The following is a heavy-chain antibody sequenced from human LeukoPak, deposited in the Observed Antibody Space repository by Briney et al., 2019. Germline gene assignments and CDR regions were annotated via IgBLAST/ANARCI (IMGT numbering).Heavy chain of an antibody. Sequence: GGSLRLSCAASGFTVSSNYMTWVRQAPGKVLEWVSVIYKNAITYYADTVKGRFTISRDNSKNTLYLQMNSLRADDTAVYYCARSLRVRGVPDYMDVWGKGTTVTISS. CDR2: IYKNAIT. D-gene: IGHD3-10*01. CDR1: GFTVSSNY. CDR3: ARSLRVRGVPDYMDV. V-gene: IGHV3-53*01. J-gene: IGHJ6*03.